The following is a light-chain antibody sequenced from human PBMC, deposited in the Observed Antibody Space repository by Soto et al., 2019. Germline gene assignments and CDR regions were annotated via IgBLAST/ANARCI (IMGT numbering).Light chain of an antibody. V-gene: IGKV3-15*01. CDR1: QRISNN. Sequence: EIVMTQSPATLLASAGERATLSCRASQRISNNLAWYQQKPGQAPRLHIFGASFRATGIPARFSGSGSGTEFTLTISSLQSEDFAVYYCQQYNNWPPITFGQGTRLEIK. CDR2: GAS. J-gene: IGKJ5*01. CDR3: QQYNNWPPIT.